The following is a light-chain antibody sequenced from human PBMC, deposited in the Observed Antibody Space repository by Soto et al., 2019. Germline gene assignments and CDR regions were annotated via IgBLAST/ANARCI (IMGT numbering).Light chain of an antibody. Sequence: EIVLTQSPGTLSLSPGERATLSCRASQSVSSSYLAWYQQKPGQAPRLLIYGASTRATSIPARFSGSGSGTEFTLTINSLQSEDFAIYYCQPYNNWPLTFGGGTKVDIK. CDR2: GAS. CDR1: QSVSSSY. V-gene: IGKV3D-15*01. J-gene: IGKJ4*01. CDR3: QPYNNWPLT.